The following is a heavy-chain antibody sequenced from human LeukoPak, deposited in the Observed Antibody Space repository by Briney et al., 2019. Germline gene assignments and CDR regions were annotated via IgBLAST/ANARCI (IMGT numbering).Heavy chain of an antibody. Sequence: SETLSLTCTVSGGSISSYYWSWIRQPPGKGLEWMGYIYYSGSTNYNPSLKSRVTISVDTSKNQFSLKLSSVTAADTAVYYCARQKEVMRDSRDYYYGMDVWGQGTTGTVSS. J-gene: IGHJ6*02. CDR2: IYYSGST. D-gene: IGHD2-21*01. V-gene: IGHV4-59*08. CDR3: ARQKEVMRDSRDYYYGMDV. CDR1: GGSISSYY.